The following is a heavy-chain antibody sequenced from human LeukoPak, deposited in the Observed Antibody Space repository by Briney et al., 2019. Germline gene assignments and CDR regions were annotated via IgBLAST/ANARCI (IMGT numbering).Heavy chain of an antibody. J-gene: IGHJ6*02. CDR3: ARDASVSMPTYYYGMDV. Sequence: RGSLRLSCEESGYTFRSSSMRWVRQAQEKGLEWVSIICSGGSTYYADSVKGRFTISRDSSQNTLFLQMSSLRAEDTAVYYCARDASVSMPTYYYGMDVWGQGTTVTVSS. V-gene: IGHV3-53*01. CDR2: ICSGGST. D-gene: IGHD2/OR15-2a*01. CDR1: GYTFRSSS.